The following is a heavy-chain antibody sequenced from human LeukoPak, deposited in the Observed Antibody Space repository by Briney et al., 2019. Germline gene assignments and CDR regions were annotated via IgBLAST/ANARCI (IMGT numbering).Heavy chain of an antibody. CDR1: GGTFSSYA. V-gene: IGHV1-69*13. CDR3: ARYYSGWYYLDY. Sequence: ASVKVSCKASGGTFSSYAISWVRQAPGQGLEWMGGIIPIFGTSNYAQKFQGRVTITADESTSTAYMELSSLRSEDTAVYYCARYYSGWYYLDYWGQGTLVTVSS. D-gene: IGHD6-19*01. J-gene: IGHJ4*02. CDR2: IIPIFGTS.